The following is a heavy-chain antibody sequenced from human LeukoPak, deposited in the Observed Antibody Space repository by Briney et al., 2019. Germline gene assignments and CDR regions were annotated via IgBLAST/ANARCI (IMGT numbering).Heavy chain of an antibody. Sequence: ASVKVSCKASGGTFSSYAISWVRQAPGQGLEWMGRIIPILGIANYAQKFQGRATITADKSTSTAYMELSSLRSEDTAVYYCASWGPRLGIVATDYFDYWGQGTLVTVSS. CDR1: GGTFSSYA. V-gene: IGHV1-69*04. CDR3: ASWGPRLGIVATDYFDY. J-gene: IGHJ4*02. CDR2: IIPILGIA. D-gene: IGHD5-12*01.